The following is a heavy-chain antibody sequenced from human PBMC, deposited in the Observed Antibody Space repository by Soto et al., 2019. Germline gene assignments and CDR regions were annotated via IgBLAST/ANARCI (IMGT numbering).Heavy chain of an antibody. CDR1: GFTFSSYS. D-gene: IGHD3-3*01. J-gene: IGHJ6*02. CDR3: ARGYYDFWSGYYSPAPGYGMDV. CDR2: ISSSSTI. Sequence: GGSLRLSCAASGFTFSSYSMNWVRQAPGKGLEWVSYISSSSTIYYADSVKGRFTISRDNAKNSLYLQMNSLRDEDTAVYYCARGYYDFWSGYYSPAPGYGMDVWGQGTTVTVSS. V-gene: IGHV3-48*02.